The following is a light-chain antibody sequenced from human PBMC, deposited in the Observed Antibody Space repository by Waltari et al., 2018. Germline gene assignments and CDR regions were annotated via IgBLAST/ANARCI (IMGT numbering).Light chain of an antibody. V-gene: IGKV3-20*01. CDR3: QKYGSLPAT. CDR2: VAS. Sequence: DIMLTQSPGTLSLSPGERATLSCRASQSISRYLAWYQHKPGQAPKLLIYVASSSATCIPDRFSGSGSGTDFSLTISRLEPEDFAVYYCQKYGSLPATFGQGTKVEIK. J-gene: IGKJ1*01. CDR1: QSISRY.